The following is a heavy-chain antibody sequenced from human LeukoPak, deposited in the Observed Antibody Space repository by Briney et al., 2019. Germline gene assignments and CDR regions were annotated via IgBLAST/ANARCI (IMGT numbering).Heavy chain of an antibody. CDR1: GFTFSSYG. Sequence: GGSLRLSCAASGFTFSSYGMHWVRQAPGKGLEWVSSISSSSSYIYYADSLKGRFTISRDNAKNSLYLQMNSLRAEDTAVYYSATDWYDNSDAFDIWGQGTMVTVSS. V-gene: IGHV3-21*01. J-gene: IGHJ3*02. D-gene: IGHD3-9*01. CDR3: ATDWYDNSDAFDI. CDR2: ISSSSSYI.